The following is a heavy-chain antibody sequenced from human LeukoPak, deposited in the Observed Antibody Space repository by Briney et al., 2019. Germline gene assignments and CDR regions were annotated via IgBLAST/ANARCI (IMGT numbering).Heavy chain of an antibody. CDR1: GGSISSGGYY. D-gene: IGHD3-10*01. CDR3: ARLYDSDGGAFDI. Sequence: SETLSLTCTVSGGSISSGGYYWSWIRQHPGKGLEWIGYIYYSGSTNYNPSLKSRVTISVDTSKNQFSLNLTSVTVADTAVYYCARLYDSDGGAFDIWGQGTMVTVSS. J-gene: IGHJ3*02. V-gene: IGHV4-61*08. CDR2: IYYSGST.